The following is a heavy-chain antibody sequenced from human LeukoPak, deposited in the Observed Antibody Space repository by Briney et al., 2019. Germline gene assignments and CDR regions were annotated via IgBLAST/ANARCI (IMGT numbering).Heavy chain of an antibody. CDR3: ATPYSSTWFDY. J-gene: IGHJ4*02. CDR1: GFTFTSKSA. Sequence: GTSVKVSCKASGFTFTSKSAVQWVRQARGQRLAWIGWIAVDRDNTNYAQRLPQRVTITRDMSTSTAYMELSSLRSEDTAVYYCATPYSSTWFDYWGQGTLVTVPS. D-gene: IGHD6-13*01. V-gene: IGHV1-58*01. CDR2: IAVDRDNT.